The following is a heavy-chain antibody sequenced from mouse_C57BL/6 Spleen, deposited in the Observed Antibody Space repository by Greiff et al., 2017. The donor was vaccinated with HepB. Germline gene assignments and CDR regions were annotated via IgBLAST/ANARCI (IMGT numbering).Heavy chain of an antibody. CDR1: GFNIKDDY. Sequence: VQLKESGAELVRPGASVKLSCTASGFNIKDDYMHWVKQRPEQGLEWIGWIDPENGDTEYASKFQGKATITADTSSNTAYLQLSSLTSEDTAVYYCTIFYYGTFDYWGQGTTLTVSS. J-gene: IGHJ2*01. CDR3: TIFYYGTFDY. D-gene: IGHD1-1*01. CDR2: IDPENGDT. V-gene: IGHV14-4*01.